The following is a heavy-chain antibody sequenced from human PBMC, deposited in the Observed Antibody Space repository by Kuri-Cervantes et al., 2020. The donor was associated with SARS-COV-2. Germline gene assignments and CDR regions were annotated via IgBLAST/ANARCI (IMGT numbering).Heavy chain of an antibody. V-gene: IGHV4-34*01. CDR3: ARHLSGSGGDERYYFDY. Sequence: SQTLSLTCAVYGGSFSGYYWSWIRQPPGKGLEWIGEINHSGSTNYNPSLKSRVTISVDTSKNQFSLKLSSVTAADTAVYYCARHLSGSGGDERYYFDYWGQGTLVTVSS. CDR2: INHSGST. J-gene: IGHJ4*02. D-gene: IGHD6-19*01. CDR1: GGSFSGYY.